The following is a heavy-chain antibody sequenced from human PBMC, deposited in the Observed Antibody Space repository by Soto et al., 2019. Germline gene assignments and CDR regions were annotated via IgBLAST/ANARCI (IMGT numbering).Heavy chain of an antibody. D-gene: IGHD6-13*01. CDR2: IYYSGST. CDR1: GGSISSGGYY. J-gene: IGHJ5*02. Sequence: PSETLSLTCTVSGGSISSGGYYWSWIRQPPGKGLEWIGYIYYSGSTNYNPSLKSRVTISVDTSKNQFSLKLSSVTAADTAVYYCARDGAADTEDNWFDPWGQGTLVTVSS. V-gene: IGHV4-61*08. CDR3: ARDGAADTEDNWFDP.